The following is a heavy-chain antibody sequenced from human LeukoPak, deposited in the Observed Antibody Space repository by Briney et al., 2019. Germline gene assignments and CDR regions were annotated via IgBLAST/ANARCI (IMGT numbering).Heavy chain of an antibody. Sequence: ASVKVSCKASGYTFTSYGISWVRQAPGQGLEWMGWISAYNGNTNYAQKLQGRVTMTRDMSTSTVYMELSSLRSEDTAVYYCAREHTVTIFDYWGQGTLVTVSS. CDR1: GYTFTSYG. CDR2: ISAYNGNT. V-gene: IGHV1-18*01. D-gene: IGHD4-17*01. CDR3: AREHTVTIFDY. J-gene: IGHJ4*02.